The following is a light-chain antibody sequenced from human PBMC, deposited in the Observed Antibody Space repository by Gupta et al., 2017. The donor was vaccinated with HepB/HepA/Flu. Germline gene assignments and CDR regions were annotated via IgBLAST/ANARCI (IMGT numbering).Light chain of an antibody. Sequence: QSALTQPASVSGSPGQSITISCTGSSSDIGAYKYVSWYQQHPGEAPKLMIYDVSNRPSGVSNRFSGSKSGNTASLTISGLQAEDEADYYCSSYTNSSTLGVFGGGTKLTVL. CDR3: SSYTNSSTLGV. J-gene: IGLJ3*02. V-gene: IGLV2-14*03. CDR1: SSDIGAYKY. CDR2: DVS.